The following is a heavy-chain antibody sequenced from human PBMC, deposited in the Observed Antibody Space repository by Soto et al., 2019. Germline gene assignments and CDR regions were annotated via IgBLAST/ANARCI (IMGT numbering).Heavy chain of an antibody. CDR1: GGTISSSA. D-gene: IGHD2-2*01. Sequence: SVKLSCKARGGTISSSAMSWVQQAPGQGLEWMGRIIPIVGTTNYAQKFQGRVTMTGDKSTSTVYMELSSLRSEDTAVYYCARDNNVVVPAAVIHAVWFDPWGQGTLVTVSS. J-gene: IGHJ5*02. CDR2: IIPIVGTT. V-gene: IGHV1-69*04. CDR3: ARDNNVVVPAAVIHAVWFDP.